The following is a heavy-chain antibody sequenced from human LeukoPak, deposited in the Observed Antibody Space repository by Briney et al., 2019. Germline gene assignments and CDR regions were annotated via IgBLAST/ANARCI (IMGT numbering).Heavy chain of an antibody. Sequence: SQTLSLTCTVSGGSIRISNYYWGWIRQPPGKVLEWVGPIYYNRNTYSKASLKSRVTISVDTSKNQFSLKLSSVTAADTAVYYCAREYCSGGSCYPGYYYYYMDVWGKGTTVTVSS. CDR2: IYYNRNT. J-gene: IGHJ6*03. D-gene: IGHD2-15*01. CDR3: AREYCSGGSCYPGYYYYYMDV. V-gene: IGHV4-39*07. CDR1: GGSIRISNYY.